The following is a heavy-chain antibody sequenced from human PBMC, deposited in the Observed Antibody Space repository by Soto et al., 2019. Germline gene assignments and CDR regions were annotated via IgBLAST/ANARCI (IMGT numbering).Heavy chain of an antibody. V-gene: IGHV3-23*01. J-gene: IGHJ3*02. D-gene: IGHD2-15*01. CDR2: ISGSGGST. Sequence: EVQLLESGGGLVQPGGSLRLSCAASGFTFSSYAMSWVPQAPGKGLEWVSAISGSGGSTYDADSVKGRFTISRDNSKNSLYLQMSRKRAEDTAVYYCATGGCSGCRCCSFFGDAVDSWGQGTMVTVSS. CDR3: ATGGCSGCRCCSFFGDAVDS. CDR1: GFTFSSYA.